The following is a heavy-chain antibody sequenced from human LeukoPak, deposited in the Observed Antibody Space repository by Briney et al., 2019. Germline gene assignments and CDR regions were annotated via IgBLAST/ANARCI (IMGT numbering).Heavy chain of an antibody. J-gene: IGHJ6*03. CDR3: ARVKDPGGYYYYYYMDV. Sequence: SETPSLTCAVYGGSFSGYYWSWIRQPPGKGLEWIGEINHSGSTNYNPSLKSRVTISVDTSKNQFSLKLSSVTAADTAMYYCARVKDPGGYYYYYYMDVWGKGTTVTVSS. CDR2: INHSGST. D-gene: IGHD3-16*01. V-gene: IGHV4-34*01. CDR1: GGSFSGYY.